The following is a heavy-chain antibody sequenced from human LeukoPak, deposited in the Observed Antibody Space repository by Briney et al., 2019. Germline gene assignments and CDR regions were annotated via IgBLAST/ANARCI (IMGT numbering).Heavy chain of an antibody. CDR3: ARSTTSNVFDI. CDR1: GFTFSSYW. V-gene: IGHV3-74*01. Sequence: GGSLRLSCAASGFTFSSYWMHWVRQAPGKGLVWVSRIKSDGSSTSYADSVKGRFTISRDNAKNTLYLQMNSLRAEDTAVYYCARSTTSNVFDIWGQGTMVTVSS. CDR2: IKSDGSST. J-gene: IGHJ3*02. D-gene: IGHD1-1*01.